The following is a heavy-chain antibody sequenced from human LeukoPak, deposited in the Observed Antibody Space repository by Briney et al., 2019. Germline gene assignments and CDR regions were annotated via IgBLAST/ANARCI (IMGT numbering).Heavy chain of an antibody. V-gene: IGHV4-59*01. J-gene: IGHJ6*02. CDR1: GGSISSYY. CDR3: ARDSPKPPAGQPLAPSYYGMDV. D-gene: IGHD3-10*01. Sequence: LETLSLTCTVSGGSISSYYWSWIRQPPGKGLEWIGYIYYSGSTNYNPSLKSRVTISVDTSKNQFSLKLSSVTAADTAVYYCARDSPKPPAGQPLAPSYYGMDVWGQGTTVTVSS. CDR2: IYYSGST.